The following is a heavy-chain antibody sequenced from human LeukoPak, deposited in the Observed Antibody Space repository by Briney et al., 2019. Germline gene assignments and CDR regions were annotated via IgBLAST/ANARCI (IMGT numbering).Heavy chain of an antibody. D-gene: IGHD2-15*01. J-gene: IGHJ4*02. Sequence: GGSLRLSCAASGFTFSSYWMHWVRQAPGKGLVWVSRINSDGSSTSYADSVKGRFTISRDNAKNSLYLQMNSLRAEDTAVYYCARDDSEPRRFDYWGQGTLVTVSS. V-gene: IGHV3-74*01. CDR3: ARDDSEPRRFDY. CDR1: GFTFSSYW. CDR2: INSDGSST.